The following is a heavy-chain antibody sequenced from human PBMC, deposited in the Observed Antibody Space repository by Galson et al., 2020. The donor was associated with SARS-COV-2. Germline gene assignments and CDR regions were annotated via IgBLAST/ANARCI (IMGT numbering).Heavy chain of an antibody. J-gene: IGHJ3*02. Sequence: SCAASGFTFSSYAMHWVRQAPGKGLEWVAVILYDGSNKYYADSVKGRFTISRDNSKNTLYLQMNSLRAEDTAVYYCAREDPFVAFDIWGQGTMVTVSS. CDR2: ILYDGSNK. CDR3: AREDPFVAFDI. V-gene: IGHV3-30*04. CDR1: GFTFSSYA.